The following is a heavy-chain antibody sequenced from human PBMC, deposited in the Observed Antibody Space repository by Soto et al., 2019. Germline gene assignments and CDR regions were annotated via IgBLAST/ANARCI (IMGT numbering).Heavy chain of an antibody. J-gene: IGHJ4*02. D-gene: IGHD3-3*01. V-gene: IGHV5-51*01. CDR1: GYNFAGYW. CDR3: ARGGVSTRTFDY. Sequence: GESLKVSCKGSGYNFAGYWIAWVRQMPGKGLELMGIIYPSDSDTRYRPSFQGQVTISADKSISSAYLQWSSLRASDTAMYYCARGGVSTRTFDYWGQGTPVTVSS. CDR2: IYPSDSDT.